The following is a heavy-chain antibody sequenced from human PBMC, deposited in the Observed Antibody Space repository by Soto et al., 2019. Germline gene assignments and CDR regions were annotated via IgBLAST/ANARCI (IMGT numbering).Heavy chain of an antibody. CDR1: GFTFTSSA. Sequence: SVKVSCKASGFTFTSSAMQWVRQARGQRLEWIGWIVVGSGNTNYAQKFQERVTITRDMSTSTAYMELSSLRSEDTAVYYCAANQNCSSTSCPYYYYYGMDVWGQGTTVTVSS. CDR2: IVVGSGNT. D-gene: IGHD2-2*01. V-gene: IGHV1-58*02. J-gene: IGHJ6*02. CDR3: AANQNCSSTSCPYYYYYGMDV.